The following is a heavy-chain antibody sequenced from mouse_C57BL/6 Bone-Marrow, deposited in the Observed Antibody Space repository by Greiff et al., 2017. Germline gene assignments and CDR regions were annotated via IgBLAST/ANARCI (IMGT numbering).Heavy chain of an antibody. D-gene: IGHD1-1*01. CDR2: IDPSDSYT. Sequence: QVQLQQPGAELVMPGASVKLSCKASGYTFTSYWLHWVKRRPGQGLEWIGEIDPSDSYTNYNQKFKGKSTLTVDKSSSTAYMQLSSLTSEDSAVYYCARETLFWFAYWGQGTLVTVSA. V-gene: IGHV1-69*01. CDR3: ARETLFWFAY. J-gene: IGHJ3*01. CDR1: GYTFTSYW.